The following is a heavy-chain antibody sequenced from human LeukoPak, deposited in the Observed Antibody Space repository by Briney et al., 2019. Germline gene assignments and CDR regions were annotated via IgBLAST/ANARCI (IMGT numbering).Heavy chain of an antibody. J-gene: IGHJ4*02. CDR3: ARQSMVATMTLDY. D-gene: IGHD5-12*01. CDR2: ISSSGSTI. CDR1: GFTFSTYE. V-gene: IGHV3-48*03. Sequence: GSLRLSCAASGFTFSTYEMNWVRQAPGKGLEWISYISSSGSTIYYADSVKGRFTISRDNAKNSLYLQMNSLRAEDTAFYYCARQSMVATMTLDYWGQGTLVTVSS.